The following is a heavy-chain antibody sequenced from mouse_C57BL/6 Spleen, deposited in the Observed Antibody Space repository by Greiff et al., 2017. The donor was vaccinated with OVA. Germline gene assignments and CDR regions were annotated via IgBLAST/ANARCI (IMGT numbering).Heavy chain of an antibody. CDR3: ARRGGCGIDY. Sequence: VQLQQSGPELVKPGASVKISCKASGYTFTDYYMNWVKQSHGKSLEWIGYINPNNGGTSYNQKFKGKATLTVDKSSSTAYMELRSLTSEDSAVYYCARRGGCGIDYWGQGTTLTVSS. J-gene: IGHJ2*01. V-gene: IGHV1-26*01. CDR2: INPNNGGT. D-gene: IGHD4-1*01. CDR1: GYTFTDYY.